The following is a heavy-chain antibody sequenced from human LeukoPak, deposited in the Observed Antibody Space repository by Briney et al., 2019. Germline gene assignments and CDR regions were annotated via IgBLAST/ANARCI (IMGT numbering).Heavy chain of an antibody. Sequence: GASVKVSCKASGYTFTSYYMHWVRQAPGQGLEWMGIINPSGGSTSYTQKFQGRVTMTRYTSTTTFYMELSSLRSQNTAVYYCARHKEVGDYYYFDYWGQGTLVTVSS. CDR2: INPSGGST. V-gene: IGHV1-46*01. D-gene: IGHD2/OR15-2a*01. J-gene: IGHJ4*02. CDR1: GYTFTSYY. CDR3: ARHKEVGDYYYFDY.